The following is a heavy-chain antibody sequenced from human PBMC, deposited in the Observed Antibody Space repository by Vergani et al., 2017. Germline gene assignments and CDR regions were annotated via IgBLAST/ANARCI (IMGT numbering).Heavy chain of an antibody. CDR3: AKERIYYYYYYMDV. CDR1: GFTFSSFA. V-gene: IGHV3-23*01. J-gene: IGHJ6*03. CDR2: IRGSGSST. Sequence: EVQLLESGGGLVQPGGSLRLSCAASGFTFSSFAMSWVRQAPGKGLEWVSAIRGSGSSTYYADSVKGRLTISRDNSKNTLYLQMNSLRAEDTAVYYCAKERIYYYYYYMDVWGKGTTVTVSS. D-gene: IGHD2-15*01.